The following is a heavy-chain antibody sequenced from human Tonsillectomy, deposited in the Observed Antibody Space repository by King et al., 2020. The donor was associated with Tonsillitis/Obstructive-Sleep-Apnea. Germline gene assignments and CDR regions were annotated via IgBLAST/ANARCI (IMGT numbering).Heavy chain of an antibody. CDR1: GGSISSSSYY. CDR2: IYYSGST. Sequence: QLQESGPGLVKPSETLSLTCTVSGGSISSSSYYWGWIRQPPGKGLEWIGSIYYSGSTYYNPSLKSRVTISVDTSKNQFSLKLSSVTAADTAVYYCASLLVVREDEGYYYYYGMDVWGQGTTVTVSS. D-gene: IGHD3-10*01. CDR3: ASLLVVREDEGYYYYYGMDV. J-gene: IGHJ6*02. V-gene: IGHV4-39*01.